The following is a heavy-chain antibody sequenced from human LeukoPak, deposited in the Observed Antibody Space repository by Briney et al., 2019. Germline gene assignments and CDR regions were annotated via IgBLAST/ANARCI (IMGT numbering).Heavy chain of an antibody. CDR2: INPSGGST. V-gene: IGHV1-46*01. Sequence: ASVKVSCKASGYTFTGYYMHWVRQAPGQGLEWMGIINPSGGSTSYAQKFQGRVTMTRDMSTSTVYMELSSLRSEDTAVCYCARVDTVIAFDYWGQGTLVTVSS. CDR3: ARVDTVIAFDY. D-gene: IGHD5-18*01. J-gene: IGHJ4*02. CDR1: GYTFTGYY.